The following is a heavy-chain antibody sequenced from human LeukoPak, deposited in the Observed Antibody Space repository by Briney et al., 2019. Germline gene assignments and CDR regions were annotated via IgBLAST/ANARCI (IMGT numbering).Heavy chain of an antibody. J-gene: IGHJ4*02. CDR3: ARIGAVVRYFDY. Sequence: SETLSLTCTVSGGSISSGGYYWSWIGQHPGKGLEWIGYIYYSGSTNYNPSLKSRVTISVDTSKNQFSLKLSSVTAADTAVYYCARIGAVVRYFDYWGQGTLVTVSS. V-gene: IGHV4-61*08. CDR2: IYYSGST. D-gene: IGHD2-15*01. CDR1: GGSISSGGYY.